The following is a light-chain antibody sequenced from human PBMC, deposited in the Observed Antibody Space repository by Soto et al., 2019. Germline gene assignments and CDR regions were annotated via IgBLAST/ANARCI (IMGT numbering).Light chain of an antibody. J-gene: IGLJ2*01. V-gene: IGLV4-69*01. CDR3: QTWGSGIVV. CDR1: SGHSNYA. CDR2: LNSDGSH. Sequence: QLVLTQSPSASASLGPSVKLTCTRTSGHSNYAIAWHQQQSEKGPRYLMNLNSDGSHSKGDGIPDRFSGSSSGAERYLTISSLQSEDEADYYCQTWGSGIVVFGGGTKLTVL.